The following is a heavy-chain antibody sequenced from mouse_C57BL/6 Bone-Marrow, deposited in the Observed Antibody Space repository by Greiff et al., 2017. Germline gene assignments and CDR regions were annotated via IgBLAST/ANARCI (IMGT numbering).Heavy chain of an antibody. D-gene: IGHD1-1*01. Sequence: EVQLVESGGDLVKPGGSLKLSCAASGFTFSSYGMSWVRQTPDKRLEWVATISSGGSYTYYPDSVKGRFTISRDNAKNTLYLQMSSLKSEDTAMYYCARQGEVITTVVAPFAYGGKGTLVTVSA. CDR1: GFTFSSYG. CDR3: ARQGEVITTVVAPFAY. J-gene: IGHJ3*01. CDR2: ISSGGSYT. V-gene: IGHV5-6*01.